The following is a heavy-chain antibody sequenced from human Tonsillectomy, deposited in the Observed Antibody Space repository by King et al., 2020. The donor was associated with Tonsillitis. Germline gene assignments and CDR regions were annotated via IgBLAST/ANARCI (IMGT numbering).Heavy chain of an antibody. Sequence: QLQESGGGVVQPGRSLRLSCAASGFSFSSLGMHWVRQAPGKGLEWVATVSSDGRKKFHADSVKGRFTISRDNSKNTLYLQMNSLGVEDTAVYYCVQEYIWVFDHWGRGTLVTVSS. CDR2: VSSDGRKK. CDR3: VQEYIWVFDH. CDR1: GFSFSSLG. D-gene: IGHD2/OR15-2a*01. V-gene: IGHV3-30*03. J-gene: IGHJ4*02.